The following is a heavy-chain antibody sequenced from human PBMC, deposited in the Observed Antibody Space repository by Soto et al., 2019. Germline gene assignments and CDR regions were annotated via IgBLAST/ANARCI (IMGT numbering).Heavy chain of an antibody. D-gene: IGHD6-19*01. CDR3: AKVAHSSGWSHNWFEP. CDR2: LSASGDST. V-gene: IGHV3-23*01. CDR1: GFTFSHYA. J-gene: IGHJ5*02. Sequence: GGSLRLSCAASGFTFSHYAMSWVRQGPGKGLEWVSLLSASGDSTYYADSVKGRFTISRDNSKNTLYLQMNSLRAEDTAIYYCAKVAHSSGWSHNWFEPWGHGTLVTASS.